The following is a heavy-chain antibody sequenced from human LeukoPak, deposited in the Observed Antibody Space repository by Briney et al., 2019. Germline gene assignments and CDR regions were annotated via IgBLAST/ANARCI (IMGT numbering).Heavy chain of an antibody. CDR1: GFIFNSHS. CDR2: ISSTSSYI. CDR3: AKSGYNRFDY. D-gene: IGHD5-24*01. V-gene: IGHV3-21*04. Sequence: GGSLRLSCAASGFIFNSHSMNWVRQAPGKGLEWVSSISSTSSYIYYADSVKSRFTISRGNAKNSLYLQMNSLRAEDTAVYYCAKSGYNRFDYWGQGTLVTVSS. J-gene: IGHJ4*02.